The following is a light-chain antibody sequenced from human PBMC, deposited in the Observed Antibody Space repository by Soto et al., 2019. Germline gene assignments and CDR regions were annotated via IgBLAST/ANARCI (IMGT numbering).Light chain of an antibody. CDR3: CSYAVTDVV. CDR2: NVN. CDR1: SSDVGGYNY. V-gene: IGLV2-11*01. J-gene: IGLJ2*01. Sequence: QSVLTQPRSVSGSPGQSVTISCTGTSSDVGGYNYVSWYQQHPGKAPKLMIYNVNRWPSGVPDRFSGSKSGNTASLTISGLQAEDEADYYCCSYAVTDVVFGGGTKLTVL.